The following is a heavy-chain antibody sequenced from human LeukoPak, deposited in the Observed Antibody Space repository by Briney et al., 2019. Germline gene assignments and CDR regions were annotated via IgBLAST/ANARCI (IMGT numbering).Heavy chain of an antibody. V-gene: IGHV3-21*04. CDR1: GFTFSSYS. CDR3: ARGETIDHGDPPRGY. CDR2: ISSSSSYI. J-gene: IGHJ4*02. Sequence: GGSLRLSCAASGFTFSSYSMNWVRQAPGKGLEWVSSISSSSSYIYYADSVKGRFTISRDNAKNSLYLQMNSLRAEDTAVYYCARGETIDHGDPPRGYWGQGTLVTVSS. D-gene: IGHD4-17*01.